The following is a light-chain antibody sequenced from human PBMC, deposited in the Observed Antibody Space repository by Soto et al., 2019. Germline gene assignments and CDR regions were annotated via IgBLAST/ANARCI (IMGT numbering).Light chain of an antibody. CDR1: SSDIGAYNY. CDR2: EVS. CDR3: SSYAGSNERWV. J-gene: IGLJ3*02. V-gene: IGLV2-8*01. Sequence: QSALTQPPSASGSPGQSVTISCTGTSSDIGAYNYVSWYQQHPGKAPKLMIHEVSKRPSGVPDRFSGSKSGNTASLTVSGLQAEDDADYYCSSYAGSNERWVFGGGTKLTVL.